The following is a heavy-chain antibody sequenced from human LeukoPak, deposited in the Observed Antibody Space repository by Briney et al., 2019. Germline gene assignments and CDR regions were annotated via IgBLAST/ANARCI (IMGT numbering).Heavy chain of an antibody. CDR3: AREAVLAAVPGLRVHFDY. CDR2: LNPHTGGT. J-gene: IGHJ4*02. CDR1: GYIFTDCY. D-gene: IGHD5/OR15-5a*01. Sequence: ASVMGSCKAAGYIFTDCYMQWVRQAPGEGLEWMGRLNPHTGGTTYAQKFQGRVTMPRDTSINTAYIDLSRLTFDDTAVYSCAREAVLAAVPGLRVHFDYWGQGALVTVSS. V-gene: IGHV1-2*06.